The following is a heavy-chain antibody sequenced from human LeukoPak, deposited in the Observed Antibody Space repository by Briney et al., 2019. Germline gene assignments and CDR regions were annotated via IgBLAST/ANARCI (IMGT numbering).Heavy chain of an antibody. Sequence: GGSLRLSCAASGFTFSSYWMSWVRQAPGKGLEWVANIKQDGSEKYYVDSVKGRFTISRDNAKNSLYLQMNSLRAEDTAVYYCARDSTYYGSGAKEGDYWGQGTLVTVSS. CDR1: GFTFSSYW. V-gene: IGHV3-7*01. D-gene: IGHD3-10*01. CDR3: ARDSTYYGSGAKEGDY. J-gene: IGHJ4*02. CDR2: IKQDGSEK.